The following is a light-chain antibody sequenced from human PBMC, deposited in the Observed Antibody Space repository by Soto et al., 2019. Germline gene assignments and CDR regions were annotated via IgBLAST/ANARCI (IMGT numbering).Light chain of an antibody. J-gene: IGLJ1*01. V-gene: IGLV2-11*01. Sequence: QSALTQPRSVSGSPGQSVAISCTGTSSDIGGYSYVSWYQQHPGRAPKLVIYHVSKRPSGVPDRFSGSKSGNTASLTISGLQAEDEADYYCSSFAGGPYVFGTGTKVTVL. CDR1: SSDIGGYSY. CDR2: HVS. CDR3: SSFAGGPYV.